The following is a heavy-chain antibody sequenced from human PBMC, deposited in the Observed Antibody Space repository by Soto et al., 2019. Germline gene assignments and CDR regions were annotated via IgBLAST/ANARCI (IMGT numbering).Heavy chain of an antibody. Sequence: GGSLRLSCAASGFTFSDYYMSWIRQAPGKGLEWVSYISSSSSYTNYADSVKGRFTISRDNAKNSLYLQMNSLRAEDTAVYYCARRNVGDSLDYYGMDVWGQGTTVTVSS. D-gene: IGHD1-1*01. CDR1: GFTFSDYY. J-gene: IGHJ6*02. V-gene: IGHV3-11*06. CDR3: ARRNVGDSLDYYGMDV. CDR2: ISSSSSYT.